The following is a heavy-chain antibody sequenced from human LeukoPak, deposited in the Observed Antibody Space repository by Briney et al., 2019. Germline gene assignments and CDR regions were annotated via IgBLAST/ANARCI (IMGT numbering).Heavy chain of an antibody. CDR1: GGSISTYF. V-gene: IGHV4-59*01. J-gene: IGHJ4*02. CDR2: IYYSGST. CDR3: ARGRKYSYGYRVNELGSGYFDN. Sequence: SETLSLTCTVSGGSISTYFWSWIRQPPGKGLEWIGYIYYSGSTNYNPSLKSRVTISLDTSKNQFSLKLSSVTAADTAMYYCARGRKYSYGYRVNELGSGYFDNWGQGTLVTVSS. D-gene: IGHD5-18*01.